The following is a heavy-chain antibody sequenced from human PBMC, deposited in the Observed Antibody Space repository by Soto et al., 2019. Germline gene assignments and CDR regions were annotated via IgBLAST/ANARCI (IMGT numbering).Heavy chain of an antibody. CDR2: ISDSGAGT. CDR1: GFTFSSYA. V-gene: IGHV3-23*01. J-gene: IGHJ3*02. D-gene: IGHD3-9*01. Sequence: GGSLRLSCAASGFTFSSYAMFWVRQAPGKGLEWVSSISDSGAGTYYADSVKGRFTISRDNSKNTLYLQMNSLKADDTAVYFCAKDRDIRLHSDDAFDIWGQGTMVTVSS. CDR3: AKDRDIRLHSDDAFDI.